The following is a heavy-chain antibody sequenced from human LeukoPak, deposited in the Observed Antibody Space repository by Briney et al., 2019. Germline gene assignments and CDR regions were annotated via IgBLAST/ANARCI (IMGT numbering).Heavy chain of an antibody. CDR3: ARAISRYFDWSRNPDAFDI. CDR1: GGSISSGSYY. J-gene: IGHJ3*02. V-gene: IGHV4-61*02. CDR2: IYTSGST. Sequence: SETLSLTCTFCGGSISSGSYYWSWIRQPAGKGLEWIGRIYTSGSTNYNPSLKSRVTISVATSKDQFSLKLSSVTAADTAVYYCARAISRYFDWSRNPDAFDIWGQGTMVTVS. D-gene: IGHD3-9*01.